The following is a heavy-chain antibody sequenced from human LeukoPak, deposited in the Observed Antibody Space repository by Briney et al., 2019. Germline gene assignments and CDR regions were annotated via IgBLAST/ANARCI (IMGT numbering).Heavy chain of an antibody. V-gene: IGHV3-30-3*01. Sequence: GGSLRLSCAASGFTFSSYAMHWVRQAPGKGLEWVAVISYDGSNKYYADSVKGRFTISRDNSKNTLYLQMNSLRAEDTAVYYCAGVGTTTSAFDIWGQGTMVTVSS. D-gene: IGHD1-26*01. CDR3: AGVGTTTSAFDI. CDR2: ISYDGSNK. CDR1: GFTFSSYA. J-gene: IGHJ3*02.